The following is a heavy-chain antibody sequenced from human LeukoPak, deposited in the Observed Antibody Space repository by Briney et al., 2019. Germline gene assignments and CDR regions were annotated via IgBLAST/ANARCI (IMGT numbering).Heavy chain of an antibody. J-gene: IGHJ4*02. D-gene: IGHD3-22*01. V-gene: IGHV3-20*04. CDR1: GFTFDDYG. CDR3: ARGPLQTIPTSKIVVYYYPFDY. CDR2: INWNGGST. Sequence: GGSLGLSCAASGFTFDDYGMSWVRQAPGKGLEWVSGINWNGGSTGYADSVKGRFTISRDNAKNSLYLQMNSLRAEDTALYYCARGPLQTIPTSKIVVYYYPFDYWGQGTLVTVSS.